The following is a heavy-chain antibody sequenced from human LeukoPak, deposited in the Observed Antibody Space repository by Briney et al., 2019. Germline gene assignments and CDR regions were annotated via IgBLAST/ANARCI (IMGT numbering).Heavy chain of an antibody. CDR2: IIPIFGTA. Sequence: GASVKVSCKASGGTFSSYAISWVRQAPGQGLEWMGGIIPIFGTANYAQKFQGRVTITADESTSTAYMELSSLRSEDTAVYYCAAPAEMATIEYYFDYWGQGTLVTVSS. CDR1: GGTFSSYA. V-gene: IGHV1-69*13. CDR3: AAPAEMATIEYYFDY. J-gene: IGHJ4*02. D-gene: IGHD5-24*01.